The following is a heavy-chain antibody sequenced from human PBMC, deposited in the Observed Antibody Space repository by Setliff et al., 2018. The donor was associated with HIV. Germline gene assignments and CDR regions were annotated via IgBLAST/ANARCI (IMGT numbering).Heavy chain of an antibody. V-gene: IGHV5-51*01. D-gene: IGHD5-12*01. CDR2: VYPGDSDT. J-gene: IGHJ6*03. CDR3: ARLLNGYNSYDYYYMDV. Sequence: GESLKISCKGSGYSFSNYWIGWVRRMPGKGLEWMGIVYPGDSDTRYSPSFEGQVTISADKSISTAYLQWSSLKASDSAMYYCARLLNGYNSYDYYYMDVWGKGTTVTVS. CDR1: GYSFSNYW.